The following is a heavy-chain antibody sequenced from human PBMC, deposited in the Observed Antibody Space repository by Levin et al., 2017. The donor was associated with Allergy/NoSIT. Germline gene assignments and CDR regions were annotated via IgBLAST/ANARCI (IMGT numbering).Heavy chain of an antibody. CDR3: AGGGVGDQPLDY. CDR2: ISYDGSKK. V-gene: IGHV3-30*03. J-gene: IGHJ4*02. Sequence: GGSLRLSCAASGFSFSSYGMHWVRQTPGKGLEWVAVISYDGSKKFCADSVKGRFTISRDNSKNTLYLQMNSLRPDDTAVYYCAGGGVGDQPLDYWGQGTLVTVSS. CDR1: GFSFSSYG. D-gene: IGHD2-21*02.